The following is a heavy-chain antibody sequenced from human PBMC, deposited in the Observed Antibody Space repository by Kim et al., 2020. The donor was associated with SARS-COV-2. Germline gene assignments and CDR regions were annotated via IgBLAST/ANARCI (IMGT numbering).Heavy chain of an antibody. D-gene: IGHD3-22*01. CDR2: INSDGSST. Sequence: GGSLRLSCAASGFTFSSYWMHWVRQAPGKGLVWVSRINSDGSSTSYADSAKGRFTISRDNAKNTLYLQMNSLRAEGTAVYYCARGTRVSGYYYAPYHYYSYGMDVWGQEAPVTVSS. CDR3: ARGTRVSGYYYAPYHYYSYGMDV. V-gene: IGHV3-74*01. CDR1: GFTFSSYW. J-gene: IGHJ6*02.